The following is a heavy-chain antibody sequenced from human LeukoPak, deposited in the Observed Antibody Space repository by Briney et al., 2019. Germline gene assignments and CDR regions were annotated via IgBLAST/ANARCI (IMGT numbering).Heavy chain of an antibody. CDR1: GFTFSSYS. Sequence: GGSLRLSCAASGFTFSSYSMNWVRQAPGKGREWVSSISSSSSYIYYADSVKGRFTISRDNAKNSLYLQMNSLRAEDTAVYYCARGAIHIFADWYFDLWGRGTLVTVSS. CDR3: ARGAIHIFADWYFDL. V-gene: IGHV3-21*01. CDR2: ISSSSSYI. J-gene: IGHJ2*01. D-gene: IGHD2-2*02.